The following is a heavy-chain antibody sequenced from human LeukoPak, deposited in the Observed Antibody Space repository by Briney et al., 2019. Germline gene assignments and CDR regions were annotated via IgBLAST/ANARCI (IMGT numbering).Heavy chain of an antibody. CDR2: IRSKAYGGTT. CDR1: GFTFGDYA. D-gene: IGHD4-17*01. Sequence: GGSLRLSCTGSGFTFGDYAVIWVRQAPGRGLEWVGFIRSKAYGGTTEYDASVKGRFTISRDDSKSIAYLQMDSLKPEETAVYYCTREYGDYKGDYWGQGTLVTVSS. V-gene: IGHV3-49*04. J-gene: IGHJ4*02. CDR3: TREYGDYKGDY.